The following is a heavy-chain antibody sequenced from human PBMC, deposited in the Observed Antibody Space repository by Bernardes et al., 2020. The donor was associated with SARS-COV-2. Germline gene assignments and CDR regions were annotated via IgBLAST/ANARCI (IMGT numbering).Heavy chain of an antibody. Sequence: GSLRLSCTASGFPFSSSAMHWVRQAPGKGPAGVAVISNDGSIKYYTDSVKGRFTISRDNSKNTLYLLMNSLRTDDTAVYYCTRGLELELITWFDYWGQGTLVTVSS. J-gene: IGHJ4*02. V-gene: IGHV3-30-3*01. CDR2: ISNDGSIK. D-gene: IGHD1-7*01. CDR3: TRGLELELITWFDY. CDR1: GFPFSSSA.